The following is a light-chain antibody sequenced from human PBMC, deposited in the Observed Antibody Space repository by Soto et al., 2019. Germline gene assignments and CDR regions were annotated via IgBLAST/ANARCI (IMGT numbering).Light chain of an antibody. V-gene: IGLV2-14*03. Sequence: QSALTQPASVSASPGQSITISCTGTSSDVGGSNFVSWYQQHPGKPPKLIIYDVATRPSGVSNRFSGSKSGSTASLIISRLQAEDEADYYCSSYAGSNNLRVFGGGTKLTVL. CDR1: SSDVGGSNF. J-gene: IGLJ2*01. CDR2: DVA. CDR3: SSYAGSNNLRV.